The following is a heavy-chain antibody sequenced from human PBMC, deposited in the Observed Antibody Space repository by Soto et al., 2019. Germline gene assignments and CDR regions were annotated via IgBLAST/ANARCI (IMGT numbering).Heavy chain of an antibody. CDR1: GGSFSGYN. CDR2: INHSGST. V-gene: IGHV4-34*02. J-gene: IGHJ6*02. Sequence: QVQLQQWGAGLLKPSETLSLTCAVSGGSFSGYNWSWIRQPPAKGLEWIEEINHSGSTNYNPSLKSRVSISEDTSKRQFSLKLSSLTAAETAVYYCARGGAKAYSGSGSYQLGYGMDVWGQGTTVTVSS. D-gene: IGHD3-10*01. CDR3: ARGGAKAYSGSGSYQLGYGMDV.